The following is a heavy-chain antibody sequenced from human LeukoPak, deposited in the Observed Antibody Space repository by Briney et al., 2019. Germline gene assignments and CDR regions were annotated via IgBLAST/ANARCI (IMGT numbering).Heavy chain of an antibody. Sequence: GGSLRLSCAASGFTFTTYWMHWVRQAPGKGLVWVSHINSDGSITSYADSVKGRFTISRDNAKNTLYLQMNSLRAEDTAVYYCAREPLAMVRGVMYSYGMDVWGQGTTVTVSS. CDR3: AREPLAMVRGVMYSYGMDV. J-gene: IGHJ6*02. V-gene: IGHV3-74*01. D-gene: IGHD3-10*01. CDR2: INSDGSIT. CDR1: GFTFTTYW.